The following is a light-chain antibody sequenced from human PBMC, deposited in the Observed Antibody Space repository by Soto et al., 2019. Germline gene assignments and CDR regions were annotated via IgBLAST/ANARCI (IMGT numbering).Light chain of an antibody. Sequence: EIVMTQSPATLSVSPGERATLSCRASQSISTELAWYQQKPVQPPRLLIYSASTRATGVPARFTGSGSGSESTLTISGLQSEDFAVYYCQQGYNWPLTFGQGTRLEI. V-gene: IGKV3-15*01. J-gene: IGKJ2*01. CDR2: SAS. CDR1: QSISTE. CDR3: QQGYNWPLT.